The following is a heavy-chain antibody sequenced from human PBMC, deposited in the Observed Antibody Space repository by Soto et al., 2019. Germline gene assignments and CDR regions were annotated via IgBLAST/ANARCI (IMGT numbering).Heavy chain of an antibody. V-gene: IGHV3-30*18. CDR3: AKDAYSSSYYYYYYGMDV. D-gene: IGHD6-6*01. J-gene: IGHJ6*02. Sequence: GGSLRLSCAASGFTFSSYGMHWVRQAPGKGLEWVAVISYDGSNKYYADSVKGRFTISRDNSKNTLYLQMNSLRAEDTAVYYCAKDAYSSSYYYYYYGMDVWGQGTTVTVSS. CDR1: GFTFSSYG. CDR2: ISYDGSNK.